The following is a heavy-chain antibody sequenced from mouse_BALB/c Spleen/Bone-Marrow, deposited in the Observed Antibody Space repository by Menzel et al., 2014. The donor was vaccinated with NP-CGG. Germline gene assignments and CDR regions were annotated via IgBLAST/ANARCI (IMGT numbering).Heavy chain of an antibody. CDR1: GYAFTNYL. V-gene: IGHV1-54*01. J-gene: IGHJ2*01. D-gene: IGHD2-1*01. CDR3: ARRIYYAMGY. CDR2: LNPGSGGT. Sequence: QVQLKQSGAELVRPGTSVKVSCKASGYAFTNYLIERVKQRPGQGLEWIGVLNPGSGGTNYNEKFKGKATLTADKSSSTAYMQLSSLTSDDSAVYFCARRIYYAMGYWGQGTTLTVSS.